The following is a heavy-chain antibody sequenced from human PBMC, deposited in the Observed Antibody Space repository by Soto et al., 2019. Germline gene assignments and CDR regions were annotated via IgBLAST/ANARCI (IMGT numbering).Heavy chain of an antibody. CDR2: INPNSGGT. D-gene: IGHD6-13*01. CDR3: ARGIAAAGSYYYYGMDV. V-gene: IGHV1-2*02. Sequence: ASVKVSCKASGYTFTGYYMHWVRQAPGQGLEWMGWINPNSGGTNYAQKFQGRVTMTRDTSISTAYMELSRLRSDDTAVYYCARGIAAAGSYYYYGMDVWGQGTTVTVYS. CDR1: GYTFTGYY. J-gene: IGHJ6*02.